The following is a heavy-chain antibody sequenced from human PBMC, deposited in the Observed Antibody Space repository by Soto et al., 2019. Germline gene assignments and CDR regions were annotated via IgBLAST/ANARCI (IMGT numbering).Heavy chain of an antibody. CDR3: ARDTGAGSYYPSFAY. CDR2: IYYSGST. Sequence: SETLSLTCAVSGGSISSGGYSWSWIRQPPGKGLEWIGYIYYSGSTNYNPSLKSRVTISVDTSKNQVSLKLSSVTAADTAVYYCARDTGAGSYYPSFAYWGQGTLVTVSS. CDR1: GGSISSGGYS. V-gene: IGHV4-61*08. J-gene: IGHJ4*02. D-gene: IGHD3-10*01.